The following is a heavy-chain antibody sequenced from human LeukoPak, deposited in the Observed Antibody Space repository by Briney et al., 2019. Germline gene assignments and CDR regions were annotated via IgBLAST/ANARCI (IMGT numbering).Heavy chain of an antibody. V-gene: IGHV4-30-4*01. CDR1: GGSISSGDYY. CDR2: IYYSGST. D-gene: IGHD2-15*01. J-gene: IGHJ5*02. Sequence: SRTLSLTCTVSGGSISSGDYYWSWIRQPPGKGLEWIGYIYYSGSTYYNPSLKSRVTISVDMSKNQFSLKLSSVTAADTAVYYCARAVGSLNWFDPWGQGTLVTVSS. CDR3: ARAVGSLNWFDP.